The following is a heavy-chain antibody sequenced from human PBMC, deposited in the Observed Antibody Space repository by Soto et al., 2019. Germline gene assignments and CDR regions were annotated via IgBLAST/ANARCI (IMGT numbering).Heavy chain of an antibody. Sequence: GGSLRLSCAASGFTFSSYGMHWVRQAPGKGLEWVAVISYDGSNKYYADSVKGRFTISRDNSKNTLYLQMNSLRAEDTAVYYCARPYYYDSSGYLDYWGQGTLVTVSS. CDR2: ISYDGSNK. J-gene: IGHJ4*02. CDR1: GFTFSSYG. CDR3: ARPYYYDSSGYLDY. D-gene: IGHD3-22*01. V-gene: IGHV3-30*03.